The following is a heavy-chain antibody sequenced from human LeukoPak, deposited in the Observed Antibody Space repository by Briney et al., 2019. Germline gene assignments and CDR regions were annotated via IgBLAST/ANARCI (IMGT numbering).Heavy chain of an antibody. D-gene: IGHD4-17*01. J-gene: IGHJ4*02. CDR2: ISTSGGT. Sequence: PSETLSLTCTVSGGSMSNYYWSWIRQPAGKGLEWIGRISTSGGTNYNPSLKSRVTMSVDTSKNQFSLKLSSVTAADTAVYYCARDRSMTTVTKRLDYWGQGTLVTLSS. V-gene: IGHV4-4*07. CDR3: ARDRSMTTVTKRLDY. CDR1: GGSMSNYY.